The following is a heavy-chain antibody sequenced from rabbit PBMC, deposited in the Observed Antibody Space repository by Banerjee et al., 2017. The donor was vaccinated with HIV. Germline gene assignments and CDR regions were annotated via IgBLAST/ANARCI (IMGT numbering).Heavy chain of an antibody. CDR2: INTSSGNI. D-gene: IGHD2-1*01. CDR1: GFSLSNNYV. CDR3: ARDDYGVMWLDL. J-gene: IGHJ5*01. Sequence: QSLQESGGGLFQPGGSLALTCKASGFSLSNNYVMCWVRQAPGKGLEWIGCINTSSGNIVYASWAKGRFTISKTSSTTVTLQMTSLTAADTATYFCARDDYGVMWLDLWGQGTLVTVS. V-gene: IGHV1S40*01.